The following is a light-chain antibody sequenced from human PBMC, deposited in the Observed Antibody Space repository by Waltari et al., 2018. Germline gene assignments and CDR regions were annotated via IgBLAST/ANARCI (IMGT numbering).Light chain of an antibody. CDR3: QAWDSSSTVV. V-gene: IGLV3-1*01. CDR2: QDN. CDR1: NLGNRY. J-gene: IGLJ2*01. Sequence: SYELTQPPSVSVSPGQTASLTCPGDNLGNRYVSLYKQAPGQSPILVISQDNKRPSGIPERFSGSNSGNTATLTISVTQAVDEADYSCQAWDSSSTVVFGGGTKLTVL.